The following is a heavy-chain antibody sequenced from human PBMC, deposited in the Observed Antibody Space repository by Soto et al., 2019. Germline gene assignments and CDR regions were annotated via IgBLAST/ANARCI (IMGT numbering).Heavy chain of an antibody. CDR2: INPSGGST. CDR3: ARGPPGYCSGGSCYGANYYYGMDV. V-gene: IGHV1-46*03. D-gene: IGHD2-15*01. CDR1: GYTFTSYY. J-gene: IGHJ6*02. Sequence: ASVKVSCKASGYTFTSYYMHWVRQAPGQGLEWMGIINPSGGSTSYAQKFQGRATMTRDTSTSTVYMELSSLRSEDTAVYYCARGPPGYCSGGSCYGANYYYGMDVWGQGTTVTVSS.